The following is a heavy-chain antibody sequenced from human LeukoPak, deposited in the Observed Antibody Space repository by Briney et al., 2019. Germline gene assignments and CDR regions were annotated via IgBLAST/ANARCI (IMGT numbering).Heavy chain of an antibody. CDR1: GFTFSSYA. D-gene: IGHD3-22*01. J-gene: IGHJ4*02. V-gene: IGHV3-30-3*01. CDR3: AREAKYYYDSSGSQGSLDY. Sequence: GGSLRLSCAASGFTFSSYAMHWVRQAPGKGLEWVAVISYDGSNKYYADSVKGRFTISRDNSKNTLYLQMNSLRAEDTAVYYCAREAKYYYDSSGSQGSLDYWGQGTLVTVSS. CDR2: ISYDGSNK.